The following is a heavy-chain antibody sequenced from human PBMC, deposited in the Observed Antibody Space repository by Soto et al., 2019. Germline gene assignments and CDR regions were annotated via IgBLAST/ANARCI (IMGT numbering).Heavy chain of an antibody. CDR2: ISSSSSSYI. Sequence: GGSLRLSCAASGFTFSSYSMNWVGQAPGKGLEWVSSISSSSSSYISYADSVKGRFTISRDNAKNSLYLQMNSLRAEDTAVYYCAKDSVALYCSSTSCYLRWGQGTLVTVSS. J-gene: IGHJ4*02. CDR3: AKDSVALYCSSTSCYLR. CDR1: GFTFSSYS. D-gene: IGHD2-2*01. V-gene: IGHV3-21*04.